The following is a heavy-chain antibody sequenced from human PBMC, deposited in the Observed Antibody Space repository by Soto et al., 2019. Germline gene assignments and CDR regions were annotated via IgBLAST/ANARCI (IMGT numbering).Heavy chain of an antibody. D-gene: IGHD1-26*01. V-gene: IGHV3-30*04. Sequence: QVQVVESGGGVVQPGRSLRLSCAASGFTFSAYAMHWVRQAPGKGLEWAAFISYDGSYKYNADSVKGRFTISRDNSKNTLYLQMDSLRPEDTAVYYCARAAEVSGSYYSLGYWGQGTLVTVSS. CDR2: ISYDGSYK. J-gene: IGHJ4*02. CDR3: ARAAEVSGSYYSLGY. CDR1: GFTFSAYA.